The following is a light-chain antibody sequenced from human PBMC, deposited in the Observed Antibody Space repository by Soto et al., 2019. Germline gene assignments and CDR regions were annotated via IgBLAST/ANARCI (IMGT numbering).Light chain of an antibody. CDR1: SSDVGGYNY. CDR3: CSYAGSYTLGV. Sequence: QSVLTPPASVSGSPGQSITISCTGTSSDVGGYNYVSWYQQHPGKAPKLMIYDVSKRPSGVPDRFSGSKSGNTASLTISGLQAEDEADYYCCSYAGSYTLGVFGTGTKVTVL. V-gene: IGLV2-11*01. J-gene: IGLJ1*01. CDR2: DVS.